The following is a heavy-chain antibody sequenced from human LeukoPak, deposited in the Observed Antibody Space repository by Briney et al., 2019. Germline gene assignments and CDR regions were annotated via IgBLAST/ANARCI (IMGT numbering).Heavy chain of an antibody. Sequence: ASVKVSCKASGYTFTSYGISYVRQAPGQGLEWMGWISAYNGNTNYAQKLQGRVTMTTDTSTSTAYMELRSLRSDDTAVYYCARARPVDNTIVDSEGFDYWGQGTLVTVSS. V-gene: IGHV1-18*01. D-gene: IGHD3-22*01. CDR2: ISAYNGNT. CDR3: ARARPVDNTIVDSEGFDY. CDR1: GYTFTSYG. J-gene: IGHJ4*02.